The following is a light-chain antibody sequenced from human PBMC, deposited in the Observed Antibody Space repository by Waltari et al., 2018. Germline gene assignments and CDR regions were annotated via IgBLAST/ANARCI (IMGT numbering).Light chain of an antibody. CDR2: SNT. J-gene: IGLJ2*01. Sequence: QSVLTQPPSVSGAPGPRVTIPCTGSSSNLGAGYDEHWYQQLPGAATKLLIFSNTNRASGVPDRISASKSGTSASLVITGLQAEDEADYFCQSYDSSLSGIFGGGTKLTVL. V-gene: IGLV1-40*01. CDR3: QSYDSSLSGI. CDR1: SSNLGAGYD.